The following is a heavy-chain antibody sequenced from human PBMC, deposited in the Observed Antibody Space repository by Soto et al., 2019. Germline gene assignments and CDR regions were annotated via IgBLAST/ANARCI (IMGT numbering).Heavy chain of an antibody. D-gene: IGHD6-19*01. Sequence: SETLSLTCTVSGGSISSSSYYWGWIRQPPGKGLEWIGSIYYSGSTYYNPSLKSRVTISVDTSKNQFSLKLSSVTAADTAVYYCARGEEFFDTGPVAVAGFVDVWGKGTTVTSPQ. J-gene: IGHJ6*04. CDR3: ARGEEFFDTGPVAVAGFVDV. CDR2: IYYSGST. V-gene: IGHV4-39*01. CDR1: GGSISSSSYY.